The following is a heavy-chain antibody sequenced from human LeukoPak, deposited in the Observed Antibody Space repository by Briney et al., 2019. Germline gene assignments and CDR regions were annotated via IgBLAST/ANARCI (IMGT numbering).Heavy chain of an antibody. CDR3: AEDFELPSDY. V-gene: IGHV3-30*02. CDR2: IRYDGSNK. Sequence: GGSLRLSCAASGFTFSSYGMHWVRQAPGKGLEWVAFIRYDGSNKYYADSVKGRFTISRDNSKNTLYLQMDSLRAEDTAVYYCAEDFELPSDYWGQGTLVTVSS. CDR1: GFTFSSYG. D-gene: IGHD1-26*01. J-gene: IGHJ4*02.